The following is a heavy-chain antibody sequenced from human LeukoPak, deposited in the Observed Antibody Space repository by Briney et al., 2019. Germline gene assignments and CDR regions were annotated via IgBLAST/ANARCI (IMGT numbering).Heavy chain of an antibody. V-gene: IGHV4-30-2*01. J-gene: IGHJ3*02. Sequence: PSETLSLTCTVSGGSISSGGYYWSWIRQPPGKGLEWIGYIYHSGSTYYNPSLKSRVTISVDRSKNQFSLKLSSVTAADTAVYYCASLYYYDSSGYNDAFDIWGQGTMVTVSS. CDR2: IYHSGST. CDR1: GGSISSGGYY. D-gene: IGHD3-22*01. CDR3: ASLYYYDSSGYNDAFDI.